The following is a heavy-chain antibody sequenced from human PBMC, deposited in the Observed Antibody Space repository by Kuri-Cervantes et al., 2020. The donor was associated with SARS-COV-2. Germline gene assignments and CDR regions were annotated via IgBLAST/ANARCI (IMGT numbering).Heavy chain of an antibody. D-gene: IGHD3-22*01. CDR3: AKDYYYDSSGYPRVVVDY. CDR1: GFTFSSYA. CDR2: ISGSGGST. Sequence: GESLKISCAASGFTFSSYAMSWVRQAPGKGLEWVSAISGSGGSTYYADSVKGRFTISRDNSKNTLYLQMNSLRAEDTAVYYCAKDYYYDSSGYPRVVVDYWGQGTTVTVSS. V-gene: IGHV3-23*01. J-gene: IGHJ4*02.